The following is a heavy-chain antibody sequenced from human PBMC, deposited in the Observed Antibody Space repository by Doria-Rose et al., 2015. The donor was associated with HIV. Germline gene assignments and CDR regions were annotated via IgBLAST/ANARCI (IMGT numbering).Heavy chain of an antibody. V-gene: IGHV1-69*02. CDR1: GGTFISYT. CDR3: ASQWERSSFDY. CDR2: IIPILGIV. Sequence: PGSSVKVSCKASGGTFISYTIRWVRQAPGQGLEWMGRIIPILGIVNYALRFQGRVTITADESTSTAYMELSSLRSEDTAIYYCASQWERSSFDYWGQGTLVTVSS. J-gene: IGHJ4*02. D-gene: IGHD1-26*01.